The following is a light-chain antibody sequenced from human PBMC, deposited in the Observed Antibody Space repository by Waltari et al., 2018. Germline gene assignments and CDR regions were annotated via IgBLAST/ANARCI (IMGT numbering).Light chain of an antibody. V-gene: IGLV2-14*01. J-gene: IGLJ2*01. Sequence: QSALTQPASVSGSPGQSITISSPGTSSDVGGYNYVPWYQQHPGKAPKLMIYGVSRRPSGVSNRFSGSKSGNTASLTISGLQAEDEADYYCNSYTSSSTSYVVFGGGTKLTVL. CDR1: SSDVGGYNY. CDR2: GVS. CDR3: NSYTSSSTSYVV.